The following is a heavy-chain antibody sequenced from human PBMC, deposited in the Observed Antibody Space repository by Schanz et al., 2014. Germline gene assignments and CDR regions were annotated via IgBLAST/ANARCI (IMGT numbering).Heavy chain of an antibody. J-gene: IGHJ3*02. CDR2: ILGLASTT. CDR1: GFTFSTSA. Sequence: EVQLLESGGGLVQPGGSLRLSCAASGFTFSTSAMSWVRQVPGKGLEWVSAILGLASTTYYADSVKGRFTISRDNSKNTLYLQMNSLRAEDTAVYYCAKGRFGELSAFDIWGQGTMGTVSS. D-gene: IGHD3-10*01. CDR3: AKGRFGELSAFDI. V-gene: IGHV3-23*01.